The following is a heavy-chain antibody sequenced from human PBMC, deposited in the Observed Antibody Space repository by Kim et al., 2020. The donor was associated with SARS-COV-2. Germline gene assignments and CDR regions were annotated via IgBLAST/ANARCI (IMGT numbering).Heavy chain of an antibody. J-gene: IGHJ4*02. V-gene: IGHV3-30*04. CDR1: GFTFSSYA. Sequence: GGSLRLSCAASGFTFSSYAMHWVRQAPGKGLEWVAVISYDGSNKYYADSVKGRFTISRDNSKNTLYLQMNSLRAEDTAVYYCARDPVYYYDSSGSIDYWGQGTLVTVSS. D-gene: IGHD3-22*01. CDR2: ISYDGSNK. CDR3: ARDPVYYYDSSGSIDY.